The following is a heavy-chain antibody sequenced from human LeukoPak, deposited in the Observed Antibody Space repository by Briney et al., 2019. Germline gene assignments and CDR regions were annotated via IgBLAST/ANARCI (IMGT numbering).Heavy chain of an antibody. CDR3: AMGYKSAYSWDY. V-gene: IGHV3-74*01. Sequence: GGSLRLSCAASGFTFSDYWMHWVRQAPGKGLVWVSHINADEDRAAYADSVKGRFTISRDNARNTLYLQMNSLRAEDTAVYYCAMGYKSAYSWDYWGQGTLVTVSS. J-gene: IGHJ4*02. D-gene: IGHD5-18*01. CDR2: INADEDRA. CDR1: GFTFSDYW.